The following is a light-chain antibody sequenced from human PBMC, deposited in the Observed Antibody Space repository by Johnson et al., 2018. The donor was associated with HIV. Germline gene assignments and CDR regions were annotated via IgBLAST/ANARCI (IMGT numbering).Light chain of an antibody. V-gene: IGLV1-51*02. CDR1: GSNIGSHY. Sequence: QPVLTQPPSVSAAPGQRVTISCSGRGSNIGSHYVSWYQQLPGTAPKLLIFENNKRPSGIPDRFSGSKSGTSASLGITGLQTGDEADDYCGAWESSLNTYVFGTGTTITVL. CDR3: GAWESSLNTYV. CDR2: ENN. J-gene: IGLJ1*01.